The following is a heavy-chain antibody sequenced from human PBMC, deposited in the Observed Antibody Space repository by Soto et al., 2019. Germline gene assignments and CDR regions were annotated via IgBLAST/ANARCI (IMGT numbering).Heavy chain of an antibody. CDR1: GFTFSYYS. CDR3: AREPSGGDDYPDPRES. CDR2: ISSESGTI. V-gene: IGHV3-48*02. Sequence: GGSLRLSCAASGFTFSYYSMHWVRQAPGKGLEWVSYISSESGTIYYADSVKGRFTISRDNAKNSLYLQINSLRDEDTGIYFCAREPSGGDDYPDPRESWGQGTLVTVSS. D-gene: IGHD4-17*01. J-gene: IGHJ5*01.